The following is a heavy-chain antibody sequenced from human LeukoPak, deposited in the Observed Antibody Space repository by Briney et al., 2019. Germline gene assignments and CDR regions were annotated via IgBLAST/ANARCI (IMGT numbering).Heavy chain of an antibody. CDR1: GGSISSGSYY. CDR3: ARSSYDFWSGYIGWFDP. V-gene: IGHV4-61*02. D-gene: IGHD3-3*01. CDR2: IYTSGST. J-gene: IGHJ5*02. Sequence: SQTLSLTCTVSGGSISSGSYYWSWIRQPAGKGLEWIGRIYTSGSTNYNPSLKSRVTISVDTSKNQFSLELSSVTAADTAVYYCARSSYDFWSGYIGWFDPWGQGTLVTVSS.